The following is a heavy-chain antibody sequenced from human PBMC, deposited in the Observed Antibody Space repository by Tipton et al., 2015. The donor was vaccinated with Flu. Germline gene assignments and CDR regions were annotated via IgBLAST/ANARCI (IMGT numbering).Heavy chain of an antibody. CDR3: ARTGYSSSWLYFQH. V-gene: IGHV4-34*01. D-gene: IGHD6-13*01. CDR2: INHSGST. Sequence: TLSLTCAVYDGSFSGYYWSWIRQPPGKGLEWIGEINHSGSTNYSPSLKSRVTISVDTSKNQLSLKLSSVTAADTAVYYCARTGYSSSWLYFQHWGQGTLVTVSS. CDR1: DGSFSGYY. J-gene: IGHJ1*01.